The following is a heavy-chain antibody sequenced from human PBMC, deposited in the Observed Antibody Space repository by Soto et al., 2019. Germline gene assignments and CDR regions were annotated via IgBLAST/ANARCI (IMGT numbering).Heavy chain of an antibody. D-gene: IGHD5-12*01. Sequence: QITLKESGPTLVKPTQTLTLTCTFSGFSLSTSGVGVGWIRQPPGKALEWLALIYWDDDKRYSPSLKSRLTITKDTTKNQVVLTMTNMDPVDTATYYCAHRTTRWLQLGFDYWGQGTLVTVSS. J-gene: IGHJ4*02. CDR3: AHRTTRWLQLGFDY. CDR2: IYWDDDK. CDR1: GFSLSTSGVG. V-gene: IGHV2-5*02.